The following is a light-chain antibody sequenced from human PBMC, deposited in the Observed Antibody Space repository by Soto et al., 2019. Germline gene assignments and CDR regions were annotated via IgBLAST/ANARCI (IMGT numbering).Light chain of an antibody. CDR1: SSDVGGYDY. Sequence: QSVLTQPPSASGSPGQTVTISCTGTSSDVGGYDYVSWYQQHPGEAPKLIIYEVTKRPSGVPDRFSGSKSGNTASLTVSGLQAEDEADCHCSSYAGGKNFYVFGTGTKLTVL. CDR3: SSYAGGKNFYV. CDR2: EVT. J-gene: IGLJ1*01. V-gene: IGLV2-8*01.